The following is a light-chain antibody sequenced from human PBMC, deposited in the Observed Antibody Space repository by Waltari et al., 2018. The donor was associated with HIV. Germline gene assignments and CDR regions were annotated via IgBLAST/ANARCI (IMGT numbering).Light chain of an antibody. Sequence: EIALTQSTRTLSLSMGESATLSCRATQSISSSSLAWYQQKPGQAPRLLICCSFIRATGIPDRFSGSGSGTDFTLTISRLEPEDFAVYYCQHYGSSPRTFGPGTKVDIK. J-gene: IGKJ3*01. CDR2: CSF. CDR1: QSISSSS. CDR3: QHYGSSPRT. V-gene: IGKV3-20*01.